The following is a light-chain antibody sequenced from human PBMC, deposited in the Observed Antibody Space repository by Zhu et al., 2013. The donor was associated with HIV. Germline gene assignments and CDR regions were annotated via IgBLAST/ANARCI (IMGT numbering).Light chain of an antibody. J-gene: IGLJ3*02. V-gene: IGLV2-8*01. CDR3: NSFAGTRLA. CDR2: DVN. Sequence: QSALTQPPSASGSPGQSVTISCSGTTSDVGGYDYVSWYQQHPGKAPKLIIYDVNQRPSGVPARFSGSKSGNTASLTVSGLQADDEADYYCNSFAGTRLAFGGGTKLTVL. CDR1: TSDVGGYDY.